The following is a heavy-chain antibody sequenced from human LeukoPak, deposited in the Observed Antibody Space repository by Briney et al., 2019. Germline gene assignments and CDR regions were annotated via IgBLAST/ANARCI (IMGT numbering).Heavy chain of an antibody. J-gene: IGHJ5*02. CDR2: MNPNSGNT. D-gene: IGHD1-26*01. V-gene: IGHV1-8*03. Sequence: ASVKVSCKASGYTFTSYDINWVRQATGQGLEWMGWMNPNSGNTGYAQKFQGRVTITRNTSISTAYMELSSLRSGDTAIYYCARDNSVGDNAWWFDPWGQGTLVTVSS. CDR3: ARDNSVGDNAWWFDP. CDR1: GYTFTSYD.